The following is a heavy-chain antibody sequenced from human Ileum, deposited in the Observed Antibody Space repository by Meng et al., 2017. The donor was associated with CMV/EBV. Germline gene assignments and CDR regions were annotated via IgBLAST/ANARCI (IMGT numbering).Heavy chain of an antibody. Sequence: GESLKISCAASGFTFSKYWMNWVRQAPGKGLEWVANIKEDGNEKSYVDSVEGRFTISRDNAKNSLYLQMNSLRVEDTAVYHCARDWSGVDYWGQGTLVTVSS. V-gene: IGHV3-7*01. CDR3: ARDWSGVDY. D-gene: IGHD3-3*01. J-gene: IGHJ4*02. CDR2: IKEDGNEK. CDR1: GFTFSKYW.